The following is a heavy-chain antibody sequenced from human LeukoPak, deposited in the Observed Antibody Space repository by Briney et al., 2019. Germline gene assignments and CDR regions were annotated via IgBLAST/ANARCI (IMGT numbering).Heavy chain of an antibody. CDR3: ARGGVGPTTNWFDP. J-gene: IGHJ5*02. D-gene: IGHD1-26*01. CDR1: GYSISSGYY. CDR2: IYHTGST. Sequence: PSETLSLTCTVSGYSISSGYYWGWIRQPPGKGLEWIGYIYHTGSTYYNPSLASRVTISVDRSKNQFSLRLTSVTAADTAVFYCARGGVGPTTNWFDPWGQGTLVTVSS. V-gene: IGHV4-38-2*02.